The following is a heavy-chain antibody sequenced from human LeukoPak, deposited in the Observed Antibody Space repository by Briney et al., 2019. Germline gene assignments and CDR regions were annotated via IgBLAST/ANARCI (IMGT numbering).Heavy chain of an antibody. V-gene: IGHV3-23*01. Sequence: GGSLRLSCAASGFTFSSYDMSWVRQAPGKGREWVSAISGGGGSAYYADSVKVRFTISRDNSNKTLYLQMNILRAEDTAVYYCAKDPGSGYDILTGYYAFDIWGQGTMVTVSS. D-gene: IGHD3-9*01. CDR1: GFTFSSYD. CDR3: AKDPGSGYDILTGYYAFDI. CDR2: ISGGGGSA. J-gene: IGHJ3*02.